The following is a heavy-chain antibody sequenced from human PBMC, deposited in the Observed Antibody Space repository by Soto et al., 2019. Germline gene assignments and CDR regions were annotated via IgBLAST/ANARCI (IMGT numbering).Heavy chain of an antibody. CDR2: INHIGTT. J-gene: IGHJ4*02. CDR3: ARFDSSGWYFDY. V-gene: IGHV4-34*01. D-gene: IGHD6-19*01. Sequence: SETLSLTCAVYGGSFSGYYWSWIRQPPGKGLQWIGKINHIGTTNYNPSLKSRVTISVDTSKNQFSLKLSSVTAADTAVYYCARFDSSGWYFDYWGQGNLVTAPQ. CDR1: GGSFSGYY.